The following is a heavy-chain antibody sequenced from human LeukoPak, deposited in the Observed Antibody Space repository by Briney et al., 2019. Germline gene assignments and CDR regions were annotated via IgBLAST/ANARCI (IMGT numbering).Heavy chain of an antibody. CDR3: ARVAAGNYYYYYYMDV. V-gene: IGHV1-2*02. CDR2: INPNRGGT. D-gene: IGHD6-13*01. CDR1: GYTFTGYY. J-gene: IGHJ6*03. Sequence: GASVKVSCKASGYTFTGYYMPWVRQAPGQGLEWMGWINPNRGGTNYAQKYQGRVTMTRHTSISTAYMELSRLRSDDTAVYYCARVAAGNYYYYYYMDVWGKGTTVTVSS.